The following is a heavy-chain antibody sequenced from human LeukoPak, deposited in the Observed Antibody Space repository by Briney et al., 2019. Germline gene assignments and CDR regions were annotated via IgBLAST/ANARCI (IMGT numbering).Heavy chain of an antibody. CDR2: ISYDGSNK. CDR3: AKAGYGSGNNWFDP. D-gene: IGHD3-10*01. V-gene: IGHV3-30*18. Sequence: GGSLRLSCAASGFTFSSYGMHWVRQAPGKGLEWVAVISYDGSNKYYADSVKGRFTISRDNSKNTLYLQMNSLRAEDTAVYHCAKAGYGSGNNWFDPWGQGTLVTVSS. J-gene: IGHJ5*02. CDR1: GFTFSSYG.